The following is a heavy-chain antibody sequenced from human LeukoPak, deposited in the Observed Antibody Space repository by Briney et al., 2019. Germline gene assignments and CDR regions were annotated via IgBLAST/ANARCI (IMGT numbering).Heavy chain of an antibody. CDR1: GFTFDDYA. CDR3: AKDRSPYSGYDFDY. CDR2: ISWNSGSI. Sequence: GRSLRLSCAASGFTFDDYAMHWVRQAPGKGLEWVSGISWNSGSIGYADSVKGRFTISRDNAKNSLYPQMNSLRAEDTALYYCAKDRSPYSGYDFDYWGQGTLVTVSS. D-gene: IGHD5-12*01. J-gene: IGHJ4*02. V-gene: IGHV3-9*01.